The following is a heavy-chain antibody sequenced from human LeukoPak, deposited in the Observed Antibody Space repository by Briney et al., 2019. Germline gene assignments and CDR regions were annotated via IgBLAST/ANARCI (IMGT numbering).Heavy chain of an antibody. CDR2: IYHSGST. J-gene: IGHJ5*02. Sequence: SSETLSLTCAVSGGSISSGGYSWSWIRQPPGKGLEWIGYIYHSGSTYYNPSLKSRVTISVDRSKNQFSLKLSSVTAADTAVYYCASEVRGGLADPWGQGTLVTVSS. V-gene: IGHV4-30-2*01. CDR1: GGSISSGGYS. D-gene: IGHD3-10*01. CDR3: ASEVRGGLADP.